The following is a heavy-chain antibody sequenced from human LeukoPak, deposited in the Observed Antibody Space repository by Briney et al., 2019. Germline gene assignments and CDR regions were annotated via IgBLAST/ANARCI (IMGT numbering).Heavy chain of an antibody. CDR1: GGSISSSNR. D-gene: IGHD3-22*01. J-gene: IGHJ3*02. Sequence: SGTLSLTCAVSGGSISSSNRWSWVRQPPGKGLEWIGEIYHSGSTNYNPSLKSRVTISVDKSKNQFSLKLSSVTAADTAVYYRARGDDSSGWYAFDIWGQGTMVTVPS. V-gene: IGHV4-4*02. CDR2: IYHSGST. CDR3: ARGDDSSGWYAFDI.